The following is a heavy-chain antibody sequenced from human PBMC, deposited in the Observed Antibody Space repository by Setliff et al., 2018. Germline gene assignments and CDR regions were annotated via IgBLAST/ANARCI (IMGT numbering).Heavy chain of an antibody. J-gene: IGHJ5*01. CDR2: IFSKGST. Sequence: SETLSLTCTVSGGSISSGNYYWSWIRQPAGKAPEWIGHIFSKGSTNNNPSLKSRVTISLDTSKNQFSLQLSSVTAADTAVYYCARARYCSGGRCYWTWLDSWAQGTLVTVSS. D-gene: IGHD2-15*01. CDR1: GGSISSGNYY. CDR3: ARARYCSGGRCYWTWLDS. V-gene: IGHV4-61*10.